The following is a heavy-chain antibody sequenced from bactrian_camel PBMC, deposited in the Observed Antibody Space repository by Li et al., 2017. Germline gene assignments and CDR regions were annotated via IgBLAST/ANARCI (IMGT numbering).Heavy chain of an antibody. CDR1: GYAYGRYC. CDR2: LRRDGET. CDR3: AVDHRWMVAGTCDYNY. J-gene: IGHJ4*01. V-gene: IGHV3S55*01. D-gene: IGHD6*01. Sequence: HVQLVESGGGSVQVGGSLTLSCLASGYAYGRYCMAWFRQTPEKEREAVATLRRDGETTYADSAKGRFTISKDDSRSTLSLMMNNLKSEDSAMYYCAVDHRWMVAGTCDYNYWGQGTQVTVS.